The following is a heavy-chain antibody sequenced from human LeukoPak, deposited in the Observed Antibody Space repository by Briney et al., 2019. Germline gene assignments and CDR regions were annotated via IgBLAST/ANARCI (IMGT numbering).Heavy chain of an antibody. CDR1: GFTFSSYA. CDR3: AKDGRGSGYFPDY. Sequence: GGSLRLSCAASGFTFSSYAIHWVRQAPGKGLEWVAFIRYDGSNKYYADSVKGRFTISRDNSKNTLYLQMNSLRPEDSAVHYCAKDGRGSGYFPDYWGQGTLVTVSS. D-gene: IGHD3-22*01. J-gene: IGHJ4*02. CDR2: IRYDGSNK. V-gene: IGHV3-30*02.